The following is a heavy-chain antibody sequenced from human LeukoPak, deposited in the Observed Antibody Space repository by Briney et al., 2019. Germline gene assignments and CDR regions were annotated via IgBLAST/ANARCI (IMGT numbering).Heavy chain of an antibody. CDR2: IRSKAYGGTT. Sequence: GGSLRLSCTASGFTFGDYAMSWVRQAPGKGLEWVGFIRSKAYGGTTEYAASVKGRFTTSRDDSKSIAYLQMNSLKTEDTAVYYCTREAVAGTPGYFDYWGQGTLVTVSS. CDR3: TREAVAGTPGYFDY. D-gene: IGHD6-19*01. V-gene: IGHV3-49*04. J-gene: IGHJ4*02. CDR1: GFTFGDYA.